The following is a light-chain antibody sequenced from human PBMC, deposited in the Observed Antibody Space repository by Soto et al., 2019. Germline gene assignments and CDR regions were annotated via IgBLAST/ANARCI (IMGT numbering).Light chain of an antibody. CDR3: QKYNSAPRT. J-gene: IGKJ3*01. CDR1: QGISNC. CDR2: AAS. Sequence: DIQMTQSQSSLSASVGDRVTITCRASQGISNCLAWYQQKPGKVPKLQSYAASPLQSGVPSRFSGSGSGTYFTLTISSLQPEDVATFYCQKYNSAPRTFVPGTKVDIK. V-gene: IGKV1-27*01.